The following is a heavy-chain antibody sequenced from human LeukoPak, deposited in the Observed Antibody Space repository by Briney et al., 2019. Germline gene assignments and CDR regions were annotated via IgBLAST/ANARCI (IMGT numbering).Heavy chain of an antibody. CDR3: ARDHEAGTTYPDY. CDR1: GFTFSSYA. CDR2: ISYDGSNK. D-gene: IGHD1-7*01. J-gene: IGHJ4*02. V-gene: IGHV3-30-3*01. Sequence: PGGSLRLSCAASGFTFSSYAMHWVRQAPGKGLEWVAVISYDGSNKYYADSVKGRFTISRDNSKNTLYLRMNSLRAEDTAVYYCARDHEAGTTYPDYWGQGTLVTVSS.